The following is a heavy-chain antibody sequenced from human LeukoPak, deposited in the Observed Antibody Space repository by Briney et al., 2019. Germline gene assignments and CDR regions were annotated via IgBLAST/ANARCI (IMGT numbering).Heavy chain of an antibody. D-gene: IGHD3-3*01. CDR1: GFTFSSYS. V-gene: IGHV3-23*01. CDR2: ISGSGGST. CDR3: AKRYDSPDY. J-gene: IGHJ4*02. Sequence: QPGMSLRLSCAASGFTFSSYSLHWVRQAPGKGLEWVSAISGSGGSTYYADSVKGRFTISRDNSKNTLYLQMNSLRAEDTAVYYCAKRYDSPDYWGQGTLVTVSS.